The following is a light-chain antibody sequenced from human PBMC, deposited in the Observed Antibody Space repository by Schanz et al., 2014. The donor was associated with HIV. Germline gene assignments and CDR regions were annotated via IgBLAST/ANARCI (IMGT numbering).Light chain of an antibody. Sequence: QSALTQPASVSGSPGQSITISCTGGSDDLANYQLPSWYQQVPAKAPKVIISEVDKRPSGFSARFSGSKSGNTAFLTISGLQSEDEADYYCCSYAGSPWVFGGGTKLTVL. CDR1: SDDLANYQL. V-gene: IGLV2-23*02. J-gene: IGLJ3*02. CDR3: CSYAGSPWV. CDR2: EVD.